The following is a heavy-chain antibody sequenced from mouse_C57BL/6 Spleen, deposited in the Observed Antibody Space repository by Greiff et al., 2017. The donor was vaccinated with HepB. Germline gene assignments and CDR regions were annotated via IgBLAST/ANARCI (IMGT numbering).Heavy chain of an antibody. Sequence: QVQLQQSGPELVKPGASVKISCKASGYAFSSSWMNWVKQRPGKGLEWIGRIYPGDGDTNYNGKFKGKATLTADKSSSTAYMQLSSLTSVDSAVYFCARVNYDYDGGTYAMDDWGQGTSVTVSS. D-gene: IGHD2-4*01. V-gene: IGHV1-82*01. CDR2: IYPGDGDT. J-gene: IGHJ4*01. CDR3: ARVNYDYDGGTYAMDD. CDR1: GYAFSSSW.